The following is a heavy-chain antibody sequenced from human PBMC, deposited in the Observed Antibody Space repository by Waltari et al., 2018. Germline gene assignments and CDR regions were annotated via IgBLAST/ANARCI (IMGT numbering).Heavy chain of an antibody. D-gene: IGHD5-18*01. Sequence: QVQLQESGPGLVKPSQTLSLTCTVSGCSISRGSYYWRWIRQPAGKGLEWIGRIYTSGSTNYNPSLKSRVTISVDTSKNQFSLKLSSVTAADTAVYYCAREWIQLWKRGWFDPWGQGTLVTVSS. CDR3: AREWIQLWKRGWFDP. CDR2: IYTSGST. CDR1: GCSISRGSYY. V-gene: IGHV4-61*02. J-gene: IGHJ5*02.